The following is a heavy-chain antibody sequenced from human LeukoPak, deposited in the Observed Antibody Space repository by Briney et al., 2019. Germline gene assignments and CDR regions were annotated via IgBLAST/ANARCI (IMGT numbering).Heavy chain of an antibody. CDR3: AKNRGAGSHYYYHMNV. J-gene: IGHJ6*03. D-gene: IGHD1-26*01. V-gene: IGHV3-23*01. Sequence: PGKSLRLSCAASGFTFSSYAMHWVRQAPGKGLEWVSLISGSGGGTYYADSVKGRFTISRDNSKNTLYLQLNSLRVEDTAVYYCAKNRGAGSHYYYHMNVWGKGTTVTVSS. CDR2: ISGSGGGT. CDR1: GFTFSSYA.